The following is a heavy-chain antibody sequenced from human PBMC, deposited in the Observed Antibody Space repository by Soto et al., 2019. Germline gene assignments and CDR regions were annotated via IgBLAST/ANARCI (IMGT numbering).Heavy chain of an antibody. CDR2: INAYNGNT. V-gene: IGHV1-18*01. Sequence: ASVKVSCKASGYTFTSYAMHWVRQAPGQRLEWMGWINAYNGNTNYAQKLQGRVTMTTDTSTSTAYMELRSLRSDDTAVYYCARGSSMWELLFYYWGQGTLVTV. D-gene: IGHD1-26*01. CDR3: ARGSSMWELLFYY. CDR1: GYTFTSYA. J-gene: IGHJ4*02.